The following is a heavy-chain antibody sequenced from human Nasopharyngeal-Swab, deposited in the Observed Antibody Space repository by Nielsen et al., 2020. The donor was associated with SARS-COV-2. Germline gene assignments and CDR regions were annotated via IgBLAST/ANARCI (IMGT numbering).Heavy chain of an antibody. CDR1: GYSFTSYW. V-gene: IGHV5-51*01. CDR2: IYPGDSDT. Sequence: GEALKISWKGSGYSFTSYWNGWVRQMPGKGLEWGGIIYPGDSDTRHSPSFQGQVTISADKSISTAYLQWSSLKASDTAMYYCARTYYYDSSGPEYFQHWGQGTLVTVSS. D-gene: IGHD3-22*01. CDR3: ARTYYYDSSGPEYFQH. J-gene: IGHJ1*01.